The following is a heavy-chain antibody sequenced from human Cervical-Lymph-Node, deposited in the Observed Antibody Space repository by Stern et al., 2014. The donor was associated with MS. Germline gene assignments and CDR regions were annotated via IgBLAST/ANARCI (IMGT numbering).Heavy chain of an antibody. D-gene: IGHD2-15*01. V-gene: IGHV1-69*09. Sequence: QVQLGQSGAEVKKPGSSMNVSCKTSGGTFSSSYAITWMRQAPGQRLEWMGRIIPLLGLANYAQKFQGRVTITADTSTSTTYMELSSLRSEDTAVYYCARGVVSNRAAATLHNLFDPWGQGTLVTVSS. J-gene: IGHJ5*02. CDR2: IIPLLGLA. CDR1: GGTFSSSYA. CDR3: ARGVVSNRAAATLHNLFDP.